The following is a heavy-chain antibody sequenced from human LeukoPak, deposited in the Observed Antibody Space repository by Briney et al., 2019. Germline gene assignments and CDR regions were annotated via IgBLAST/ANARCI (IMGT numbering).Heavy chain of an antibody. D-gene: IGHD4-17*01. CDR2: INAGNGNT. J-gene: IGHJ6*02. CDR1: GYTFTSYA. Sequence: GXSVKVSCKASGYTFTSYAMHWVRQTPGQRLEWMGWINAGNGNTKYSQKFQGRVTITRDTSASTAYMELSSLRSEDTAVYYCARLTAVTPTDYYYYYGMDVWGQGTTVTVSS. V-gene: IGHV1-3*01. CDR3: ARLTAVTPTDYYYYYGMDV.